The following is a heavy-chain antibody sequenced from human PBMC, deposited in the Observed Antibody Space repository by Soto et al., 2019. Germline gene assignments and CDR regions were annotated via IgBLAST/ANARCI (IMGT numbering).Heavy chain of an antibody. CDR1: GYTFTSYA. CDR3: ARDFHPYYYDSSGYYPGY. Sequence: QVQLVQSGAEVKKPGASVKVSCKASGYTFTSYAMHWVRPSPGQMLEWMGWINAGNGNTKYSQKFQGRVTITRDTSASTAYMELSSLRSEDTAVYYCARDFHPYYYDSSGYYPGYWGQGTLVTVSS. V-gene: IGHV1-3*01. D-gene: IGHD3-22*01. CDR2: INAGNGNT. J-gene: IGHJ4*02.